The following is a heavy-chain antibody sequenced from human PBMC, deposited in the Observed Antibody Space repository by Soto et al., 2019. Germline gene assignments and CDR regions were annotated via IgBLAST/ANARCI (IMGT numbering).Heavy chain of an antibody. D-gene: IGHD3-3*01. V-gene: IGHV6-1*01. J-gene: IGHJ5*02. CDR1: GDSVSSNSAA. CDR3: ARSKRALRRYDFWSGWFDP. CDR2: TYYRSKWYN. Sequence: QSQTLSLTCAISGDSVSSNSAAWNWIRQSPSRGLEWLGRTYYRSKWYNDYAVSVKSRITINPDTSKNQFSLQLNSVTPEDTAVYYCARSKRALRRYDFWSGWFDPWGQGTLVTVSS.